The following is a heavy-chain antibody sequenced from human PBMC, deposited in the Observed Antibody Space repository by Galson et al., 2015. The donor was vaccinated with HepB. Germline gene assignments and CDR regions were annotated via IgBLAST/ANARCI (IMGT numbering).Heavy chain of an antibody. V-gene: IGHV3-30-3*01. CDR2: ISYDGSNK. Sequence: SLRPSCAASGFTVSSYAMHWLRQAPGKGLEWVAVISYDGSNKYYADSVKGRFTISRDNSKNTLYLQMNSLRAEDTAVYYCARVADDLEAFDIWGQGTMVTVSS. J-gene: IGHJ3*02. CDR3: ARVADDLEAFDI. CDR1: GFTVSSYA.